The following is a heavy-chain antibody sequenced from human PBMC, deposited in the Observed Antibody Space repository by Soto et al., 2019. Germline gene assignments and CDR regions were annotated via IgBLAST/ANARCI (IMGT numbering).Heavy chain of an antibody. D-gene: IGHD3-16*01. CDR2: ISDGGSRT. J-gene: IGHJ4*02. CDR3: AKKRGARDADLQYYFDS. V-gene: IGHV3-23*01. Sequence: EVQLFESGGGSVQPGGSLTLSCVASGFTFSTYAMTWVRQAPGKGLEWVSSISDGGSRTYYADSVKGRFTISRDNSGNTLFLQLSSLIDEDTAVHYCAKKRGARDADLQYYFDSWGQGTPVIVSP. CDR1: GFTFSTYA.